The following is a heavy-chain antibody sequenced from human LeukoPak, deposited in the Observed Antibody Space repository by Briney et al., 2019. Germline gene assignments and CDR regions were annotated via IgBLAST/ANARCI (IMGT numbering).Heavy chain of an antibody. CDR3: ARSILGIRPFDY. D-gene: IGHD7-27*01. V-gene: IGHV5-51*01. CDR2: IYPGDSDT. J-gene: IGHJ4*02. CDR1: GSRFTSYW. Sequence: GESLQISCKGSGSRFTSYWIGWVRQLPGKGLEWMGIIYPGDSDTRYSPSFQGQVTISADKSISTAYLQWSSLKASDTAMYYCARSILGIRPFDYWGQGTLVTVSS.